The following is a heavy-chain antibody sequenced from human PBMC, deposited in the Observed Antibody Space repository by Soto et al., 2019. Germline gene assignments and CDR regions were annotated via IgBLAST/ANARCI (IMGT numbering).Heavy chain of an antibody. D-gene: IGHD3-16*01. CDR2: IYYTGST. CDR1: GGSVNSGAYS. J-gene: IGHJ6*02. V-gene: IGHV4-61*08. Sequence: QVQLQESGPGLVKPSETLSLTCTVSGGSVNSGAYSWTWIRQPPGKGLEWIGSIYYTGSTNYNPSLKCRVTISLDASQNQFSLKMNSVTAADTALYYCARARLTFAYGMDVWGQGTTVTVPS. CDR3: ARARLTFAYGMDV.